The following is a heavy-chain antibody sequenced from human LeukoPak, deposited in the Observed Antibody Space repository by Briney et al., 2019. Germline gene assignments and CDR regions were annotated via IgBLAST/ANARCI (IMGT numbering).Heavy chain of an antibody. V-gene: IGHV1-69*13. D-gene: IGHD6-19*01. J-gene: IGHJ4*02. CDR1: GYTFTDYY. Sequence: VKISCKVSGYTFTDYYMHWVRQAPGQGLEWMGGIIPIFGTANYAQKFQGRVTITADESTSTAYMELSSLRSEDTAVYYCARGQQWLVVDSFFDYWGQGTLVTVSS. CDR2: IIPIFGTA. CDR3: ARGQQWLVVDSFFDY.